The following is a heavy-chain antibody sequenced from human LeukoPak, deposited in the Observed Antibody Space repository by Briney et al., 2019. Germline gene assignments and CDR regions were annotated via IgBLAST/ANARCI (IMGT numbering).Heavy chain of an antibody. J-gene: IGHJ3*02. CDR2: INAGNGNT. D-gene: IGHD3-10*01. CDR3: ARDHYGSGSYYGDAFDI. CDR1: GYTFTIYA. Sequence: AASVKVSCKASGYTFTIYAMHWVRQAPGQRLEWMGWINAGNGNTKYSQKFQGRVTITRDTSASTAYMELSSLRSEDTAVYYCARDHYGSGSYYGDAFDIWGQGTMVTVSS. V-gene: IGHV1-3*01.